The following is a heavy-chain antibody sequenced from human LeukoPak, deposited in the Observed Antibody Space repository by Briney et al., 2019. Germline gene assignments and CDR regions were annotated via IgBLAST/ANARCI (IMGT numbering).Heavy chain of an antibody. V-gene: IGHV3-30-3*01. CDR2: ISYDGSNK. J-gene: IGHJ3*02. D-gene: IGHD2-2*01. CDR3: ARGAVVPVRDDAFDI. CDR1: GFTFSSYA. Sequence: PGGSLRLSCAASGFTFSSYAMHWVRQAPGKGLEWVAVISYDGSNKYYADSVKGRFTISRDNSKNTLYLQMNSLRAEDTAVYYCARGAVVPVRDDAFDIWGQGTMVTVSS.